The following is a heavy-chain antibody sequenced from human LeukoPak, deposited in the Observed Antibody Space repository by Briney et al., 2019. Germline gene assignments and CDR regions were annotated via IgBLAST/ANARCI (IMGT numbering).Heavy chain of an antibody. Sequence: ASVTVSCKASGDTFDSYAINWVRQAPGQGLEWMGRIIPVVAITSYAQKFQGRVTATADTSTSTAYLELSSLNSGDTGVYYCARGGSGLVVSHNPQVFDYWGQGTLVTVSS. CDR3: ARGGSGLVVSHNPQVFDY. CDR1: GDTFDSYA. J-gene: IGHJ4*02. V-gene: IGHV1-69*04. CDR2: IIPVVAIT. D-gene: IGHD2-15*01.